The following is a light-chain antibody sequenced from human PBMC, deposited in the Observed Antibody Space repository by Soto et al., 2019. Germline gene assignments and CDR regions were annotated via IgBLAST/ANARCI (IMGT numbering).Light chain of an antibody. J-gene: IGKJ1*01. CDR1: QRVSSNY. Sequence: EIVLTQSPGTVSLSPGERATLSCSASQRVSSNYVAWFQQKTGQAPRLLIHGASERATGIPDRFSGSGSGTDFTLTISGLEPEDFAVYYCQQYGRSPWTFGQGTKVDFK. CDR2: GAS. V-gene: IGKV3-20*01. CDR3: QQYGRSPWT.